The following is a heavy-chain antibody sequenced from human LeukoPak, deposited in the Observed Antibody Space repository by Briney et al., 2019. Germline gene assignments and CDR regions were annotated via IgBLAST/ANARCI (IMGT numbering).Heavy chain of an antibody. CDR2: IYYSGST. Sequence: SQTLSLTCTVSGRSTSSRDYYWNWIRQPPGKGLEWIGHIYYSGSTYYNPSLKSRVTISVDTSKNQFSLKLSSVTAADTAVYYCARDTAMVRSLDYWGQGTLVTVSS. D-gene: IGHD5-18*01. CDR3: ARDTAMVRSLDY. CDR1: GRSTSSRDYY. J-gene: IGHJ4*02. V-gene: IGHV4-30-4*01.